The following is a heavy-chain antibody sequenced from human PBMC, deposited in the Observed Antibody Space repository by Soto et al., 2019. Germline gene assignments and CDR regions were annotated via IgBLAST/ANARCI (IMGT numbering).Heavy chain of an antibody. CDR3: TRISLVGATGGRYFDY. Sequence: VQLVESGGGLVQPGGSLRLSCAASGFIFSDHYMDLVRQAPGKGLEWVGRIKNKANSYTTEYAASVKGRFTISRDDSKNSLYLQMNSLKTEDTAVYYCTRISLVGATGGRYFDYWGQGTLLTVSS. D-gene: IGHD1-26*01. V-gene: IGHV3-72*01. CDR2: IKNKANSYTT. J-gene: IGHJ4*02. CDR1: GFIFSDHY.